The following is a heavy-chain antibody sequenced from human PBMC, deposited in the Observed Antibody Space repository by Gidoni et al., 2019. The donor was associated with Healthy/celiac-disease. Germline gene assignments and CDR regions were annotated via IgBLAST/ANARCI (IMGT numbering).Heavy chain of an antibody. CDR1: GFTFSSYG. V-gene: IGHV3-30*18. D-gene: IGHD2-15*01. Sequence: QVQLVESGGGVVQPGRSLRLSCAASGFTFSSYGMHWVRQAPGKGLEWVAVISYDGSNKYYADSVKGRFTISRDNSKNTLYLQMNSLRAEDTAVYYCAKDVVDIVVVGQIYYYYGMDVWGQGTTVTVSS. J-gene: IGHJ6*02. CDR3: AKDVVDIVVVGQIYYYYGMDV. CDR2: ISYDGSNK.